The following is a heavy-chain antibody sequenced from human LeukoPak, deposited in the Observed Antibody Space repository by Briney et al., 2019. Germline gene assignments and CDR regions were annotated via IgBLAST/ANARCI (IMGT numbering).Heavy chain of an antibody. Sequence: GASVKVSCKASGYTFTGYYMHWVRQAPGQGLEWMGGIIPIFGTANYAQKFQGRVTITADESTSTAYMELSSLRSEDTAVYYCAREVQLWLTGYFDYWGQGTLVTVSS. CDR3: AREVQLWLTGYFDY. CDR1: GYTFTGYY. D-gene: IGHD5-18*01. V-gene: IGHV1-69*13. CDR2: IIPIFGTA. J-gene: IGHJ4*02.